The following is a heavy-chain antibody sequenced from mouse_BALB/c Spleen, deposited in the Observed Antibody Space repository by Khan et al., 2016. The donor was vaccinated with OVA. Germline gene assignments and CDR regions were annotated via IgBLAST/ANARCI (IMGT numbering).Heavy chain of an antibody. Sequence: QVQLQQPGPELVKPGASVKMSCKASGYTFTSYYIQWVNQRPGQGLEWIGWIYPGDGSTKYNEKFKDKTTLTADKSSSTAYMLFSSLTSEDSAIFFCARGYYGYLDFWGQGTTLTVSS. D-gene: IGHD1-1*01. V-gene: IGHV1S56*01. CDR2: IYPGDGST. CDR3: ARGYYGYLDF. J-gene: IGHJ2*01. CDR1: GYTFTSYY.